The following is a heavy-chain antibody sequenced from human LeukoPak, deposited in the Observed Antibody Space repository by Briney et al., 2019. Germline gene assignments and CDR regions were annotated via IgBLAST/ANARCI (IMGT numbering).Heavy chain of an antibody. Sequence: SETLSLTCTVSGGSISSSSYYWGWIRQPPGKGLEWIGYIFYSGSTNYSPSLKSRVTISVDTSKNQLSLNLNSVIAADTAVYYCARHASGWYHPAPLYAFDIWGQGSVVTVSS. V-gene: IGHV4-61*05. CDR1: GGSISSSSYY. CDR3: ARHASGWYHPAPLYAFDI. CDR2: IFYSGST. J-gene: IGHJ3*02. D-gene: IGHD2-15*01.